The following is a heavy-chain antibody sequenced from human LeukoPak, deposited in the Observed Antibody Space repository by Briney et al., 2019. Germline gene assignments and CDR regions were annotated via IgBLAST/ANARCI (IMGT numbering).Heavy chain of an antibody. J-gene: IGHJ4*02. V-gene: IGHV3-23*01. CDR2: ISGSGGST. Sequence: GGSLRLSCAASGFTFSSYAMSWVRQAPGKGLEWVSAISGSGGSTYYADSVKGRFTISRDNSKNTLYLQMNSLRAEDTAVYYCARDPGYSYGYDYWGQGTLVTVSS. CDR1: GFTFSSYA. D-gene: IGHD5-18*01. CDR3: ARDPGYSYGYDY.